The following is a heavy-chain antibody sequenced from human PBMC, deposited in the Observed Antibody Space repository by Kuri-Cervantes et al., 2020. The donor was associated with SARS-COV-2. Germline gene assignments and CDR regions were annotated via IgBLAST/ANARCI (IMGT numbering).Heavy chain of an antibody. D-gene: IGHD2-15*01. CDR3: ARGGGVCSGGSCSPPFDY. Sequence: SETLSLTCAVYGGSFSGYYWSWIRQPPGKGLEWIGEINHSGSTNYNPSLKSRVTISVDMSKNQFSLKLSSVTAADTAVYYCARGGGVCSGGSCSPPFDYWGQGTLVTVSS. J-gene: IGHJ4*02. CDR1: GGSFSGYY. CDR2: INHSGST. V-gene: IGHV4-34*01.